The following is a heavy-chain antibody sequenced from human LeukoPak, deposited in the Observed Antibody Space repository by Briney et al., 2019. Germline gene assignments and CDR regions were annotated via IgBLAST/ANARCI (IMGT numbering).Heavy chain of an antibody. Sequence: PSETLSLTCAVYGGSFSGYYWSWIRQPPEKGLEWIGEINHSGSTNYNPSLKSRVTMSVDTSKNQFSLRLNAVTAADTAVFYCASLRVPGYFDYWGQGTLVTVSS. CDR1: GGSFSGYY. D-gene: IGHD3-16*01. CDR3: ASLRVPGYFDY. J-gene: IGHJ4*03. V-gene: IGHV4-34*01. CDR2: INHSGST.